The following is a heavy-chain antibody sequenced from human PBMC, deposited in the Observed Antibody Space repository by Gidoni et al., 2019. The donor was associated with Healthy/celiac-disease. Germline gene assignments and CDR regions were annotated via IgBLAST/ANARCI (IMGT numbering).Heavy chain of an antibody. CDR2: ISYDGSNK. Sequence: QVQLVESGGAVVQPGTSRSPPCAASAFPIISYAMHWVRQAPGKGLEWVAVISYDGSNKYYADSVKGRFTISRDNSKNTLYLQMNSLRAEDTAVYYCARGGGGWRGYYFDYWGQGTLVTVSS. D-gene: IGHD6-19*01. CDR3: ARGGGGWRGYYFDY. V-gene: IGHV3-30-3*01. J-gene: IGHJ4*02. CDR1: AFPIISYA.